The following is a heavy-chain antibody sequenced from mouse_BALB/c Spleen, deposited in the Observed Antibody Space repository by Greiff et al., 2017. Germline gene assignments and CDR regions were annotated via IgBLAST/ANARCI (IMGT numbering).Heavy chain of an antibody. CDR2: ISSGSSTI. J-gene: IGHJ4*01. CDR3: ARWDGNYGYYAMDY. V-gene: IGHV5-17*02. D-gene: IGHD2-1*01. CDR1: GFTFSSFG. Sequence: EVQVVESGGGLVQPGGSRKLSCAASGFTFSSFGMHWVRQAPEKGLEWVAYISSGSSTIYYADTVKGRFTISRDNPKNTLFLQMTSLRSEDTAMYYCARWDGNYGYYAMDYWGQGTSVTVSS.